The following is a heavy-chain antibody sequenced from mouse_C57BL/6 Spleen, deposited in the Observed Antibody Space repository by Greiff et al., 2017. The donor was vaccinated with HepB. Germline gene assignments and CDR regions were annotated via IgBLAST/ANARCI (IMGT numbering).Heavy chain of an antibody. CDR2: IDPENGDT. J-gene: IGHJ4*01. Sequence: VQLQQSGAELVRPGASVKLSCTASGFNIKDDYMHWVKQRPEQGLEWIGWIDPENGDTEYASKFQGTATITADTSSTTAYLQLISLTSEDTAVYYCTRDGYYVSYAMDYWGQGTSVTVSS. D-gene: IGHD2-3*01. CDR3: TRDGYYVSYAMDY. V-gene: IGHV14-4*01. CDR1: GFNIKDDY.